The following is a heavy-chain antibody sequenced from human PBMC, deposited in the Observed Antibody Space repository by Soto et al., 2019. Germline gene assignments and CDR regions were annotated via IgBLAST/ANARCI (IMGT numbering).Heavy chain of an antibody. CDR2: VSGGDGGT. V-gene: IGHV3-23*01. Sequence: EVQLLGSGGGLVQPGGSLRLSCAASGFSVSTYGVTGVRQAPGKGLEWVSGVSGGDGGTHYADSVKGRFTISRDNSKNTVYLLMNSLRADDTAVYYCARWNGFGDYWGQGTLVTVSS. CDR1: GFSVSTYG. CDR3: ARWNGFGDY. D-gene: IGHD1-1*01. J-gene: IGHJ4*02.